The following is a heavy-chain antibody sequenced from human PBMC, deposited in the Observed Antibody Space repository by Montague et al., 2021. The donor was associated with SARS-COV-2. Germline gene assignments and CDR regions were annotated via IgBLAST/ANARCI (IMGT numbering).Heavy chain of an antibody. CDR3: TRGAPGY. J-gene: IGHJ4*02. V-gene: IGHV4-34*01. CDR1: GGSSSDYK. CDR2: ISHSGSA. Sequence: SETLSLTCAVYGGSSSDYKWTWIRQSPGKGLEWLAQISHSGSANYNLSLKSRVTISVDTAKNQFSLKLTSVTVADTAVYYCTRGAPGYWGQGTLSPSPQ.